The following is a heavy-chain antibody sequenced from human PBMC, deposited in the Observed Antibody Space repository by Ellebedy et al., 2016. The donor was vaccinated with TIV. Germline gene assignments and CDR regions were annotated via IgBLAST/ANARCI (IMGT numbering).Heavy chain of an antibody. D-gene: IGHD1-1*01. Sequence: SETLSLTCAVYGGSFSGYYWSWIRQPPGKGLEWIGSIYYSGSTYYNPSLKSRVTISVDASKNQFSLKLSSVTAADTAVYYCARHYEETGTTGGFDYWGQGTLVTVSS. CDR1: GGSFSGYY. J-gene: IGHJ4*02. CDR3: ARHYEETGTTGGFDY. V-gene: IGHV4-34*01. CDR2: IYYSGST.